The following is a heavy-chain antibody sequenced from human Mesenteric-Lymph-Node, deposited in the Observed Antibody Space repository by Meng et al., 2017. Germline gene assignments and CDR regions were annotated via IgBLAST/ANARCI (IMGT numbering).Heavy chain of an antibody. CDR1: GFSVSNNY. J-gene: IGHJ4*02. Sequence: GESLKISCAPSGFSVSNNYMNWVRQAPGKGLEWVSGISGGGEDTYYADSVKGRFTISRDNSKNTLYLQMNSLRGDDTAVYYCVKRPKESGSGGYGPVDFWGQGTLVTVSS. V-gene: IGHV3-23*01. CDR3: VKRPKESGSGGYGPVDF. D-gene: IGHD5-12*01. CDR2: ISGGGEDT.